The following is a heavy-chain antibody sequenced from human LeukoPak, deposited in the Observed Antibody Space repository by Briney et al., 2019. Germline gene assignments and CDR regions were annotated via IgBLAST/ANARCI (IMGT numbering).Heavy chain of an antibody. J-gene: IGHJ6*02. CDR2: ISWNSGSI. V-gene: IGHV3-9*01. D-gene: IGHD6-19*01. CDR3: ARLRGYSSGWTSYYYYGMDV. Sequence: TGRSLRLSCAASGFTFDDYAMHWVRQAPGKGLEWVSGISWNSGSIGYADSVKGRFTISRDNAKNSLYLQMNSLRAEDTAVYYCARLRGYSSGWTSYYYYGMDVWGQGTTVTVSS. CDR1: GFTFDDYA.